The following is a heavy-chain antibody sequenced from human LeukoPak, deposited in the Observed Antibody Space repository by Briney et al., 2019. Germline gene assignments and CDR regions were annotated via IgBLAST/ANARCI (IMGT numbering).Heavy chain of an antibody. D-gene: IGHD5-18*01. CDR1: GYTFTSYY. V-gene: IGHV1-46*01. J-gene: IGHJ6*03. Sequence: ASVKVSCKASGYTFTSYYMHWVRQAPGQGLEWMGIINPSGGSTSYAQKFQGRVTMTRDMSTSTVYMELSSLRSEDTAVYYCARGYSYGHYYYYYMDVWGKGTTVTVSS. CDR2: INPSGGST. CDR3: ARGYSYGHYYYYYMDV.